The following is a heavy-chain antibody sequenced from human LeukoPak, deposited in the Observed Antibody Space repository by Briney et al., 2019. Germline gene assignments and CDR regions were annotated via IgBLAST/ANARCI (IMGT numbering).Heavy chain of an antibody. CDR2: INPNSGGT. Sequence: ASVKVSCKASGYTFTGYCMHWVRQAPGQGLEWMGWINPNSGGTNYAQKFQGRVTITADESTSTAYMELSSLRSEDTAVYYCAREAGPSGYYYYYGMDVWGQGTTVTVSS. J-gene: IGHJ6*02. CDR1: GYTFTGYC. D-gene: IGHD3-3*01. V-gene: IGHV1-2*02. CDR3: AREAGPSGYYYYYGMDV.